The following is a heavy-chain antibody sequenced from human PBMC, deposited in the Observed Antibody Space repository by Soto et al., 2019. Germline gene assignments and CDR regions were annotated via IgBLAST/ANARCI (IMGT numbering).Heavy chain of an antibody. D-gene: IGHD4-17*01. J-gene: IGHJ6*02. Sequence: SETLSLTCTVSGGSISSRSYYWGWIRQPPGKGLEWIGTIYCSGSTYYHPSLTSRVTISVDTSKNQFSLKLNSVTAADTAIYYCARDGWVTMRHFHFWGQGTKVTVSS. CDR2: IYCSGST. CDR1: GGSISSRSYY. V-gene: IGHV4-39*01. CDR3: ARDGWVTMRHFHF.